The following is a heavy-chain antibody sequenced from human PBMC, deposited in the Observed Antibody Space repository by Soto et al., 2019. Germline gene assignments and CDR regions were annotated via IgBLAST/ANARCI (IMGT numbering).Heavy chain of an antibody. CDR1: GFTFSSYW. Sequence: GGSLRLSCAASGFTFSSYWMHSVRQAPGKGLVWVSRINSDGSSTSYADSVKGRFTISRDNSKSTLYLHMNSLRAEDTARYYCVKETVAAAYVETSPFDFWGQGT. V-gene: IGHV3-74*01. CDR2: INSDGSST. J-gene: IGHJ4*02. D-gene: IGHD2-15*01. CDR3: VKETVAAAYVETSPFDF.